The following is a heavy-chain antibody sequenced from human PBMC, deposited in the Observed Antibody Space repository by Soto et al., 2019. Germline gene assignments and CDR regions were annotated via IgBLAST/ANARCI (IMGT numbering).Heavy chain of an antibody. CDR3: GRDKGRYDSGMDV. Sequence: PSETLSLACTVSCVSISSHSWSWIRQSPGKGLEWIGYIFYSGSTKYNPSLKSRVTISVDSSRTHFSLNLSSVTAGDTAVIDGGRDKGRYDSGMDVWGQGTTVTVSS. CDR1: CVSISSHS. J-gene: IGHJ6*02. D-gene: IGHD3-9*01. V-gene: IGHV4-59*11. CDR2: IFYSGST.